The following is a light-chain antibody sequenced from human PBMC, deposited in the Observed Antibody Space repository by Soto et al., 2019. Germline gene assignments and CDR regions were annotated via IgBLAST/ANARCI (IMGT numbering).Light chain of an antibody. CDR3: QQNHRIPPT. J-gene: IGKJ4*01. CDR2: AAS. CDR1: QTIDTH. V-gene: IGKV1-39*01. Sequence: DIQMTQSPSSLSASVGDRVTINCRASQTIDTHLNWYQQNPGKAPKLLIFAASYLQDGVPSRFSGSGSGTDFALTISSLQPEDFATYYCQQNHRIPPTFGGGTKVEIK.